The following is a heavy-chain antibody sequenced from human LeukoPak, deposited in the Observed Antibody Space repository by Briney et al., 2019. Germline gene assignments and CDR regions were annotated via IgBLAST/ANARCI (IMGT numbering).Heavy chain of an antibody. J-gene: IGHJ6*02. V-gene: IGHV1-18*01. CDR2: ISAYNGYT. CDR1: GYTFTSYG. Sequence: ASVKVSCKASGYTFTSYGISWMRQAPGQGLEWMGWISAYNGYTNYAQNFQGRVTMTTDASTSTAYMELRSLRSDDTAVYYCVREVSMVRGVITFYHYNGMDVWGQGTAVTVSS. CDR3: VREVSMVRGVITFYHYNGMDV. D-gene: IGHD3-10*01.